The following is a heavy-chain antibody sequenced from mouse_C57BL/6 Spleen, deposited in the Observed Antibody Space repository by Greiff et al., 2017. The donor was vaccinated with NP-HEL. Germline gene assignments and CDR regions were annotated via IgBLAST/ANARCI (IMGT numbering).Heavy chain of an antibody. CDR3: ARGDITTVVATDYAMDY. CDR1: GYTFTGYW. CDR2: ILPGSGST. J-gene: IGHJ4*01. D-gene: IGHD1-1*01. Sequence: VQLVESGAELMKPGASVKLSCKATGYTFTGYWIEWVKQRPGHGLEWIGEILPGSGSTNYNEKFKGKATFTADTSSNTAYMQLSSLTTEDSAIYYCARGDITTVVATDYAMDYWGQGTSVTVSS. V-gene: IGHV1-9*01.